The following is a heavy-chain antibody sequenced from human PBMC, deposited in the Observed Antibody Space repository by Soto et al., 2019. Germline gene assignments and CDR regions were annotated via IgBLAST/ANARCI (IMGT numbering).Heavy chain of an antibody. Sequence: SETLSLTCAVYGGSFSGYYWSWIRQPPGKGLEWIGEINHSGSTNYNPSLKSRVTISVDTSKNQFSLKLSSVTAADTAGYYCARLYHYGSGSYFVRYYYYMDVWGKGTTVTVSS. V-gene: IGHV4-34*01. CDR1: GGSFSGYY. J-gene: IGHJ6*03. CDR2: INHSGST. D-gene: IGHD3-10*01. CDR3: ARLYHYGSGSYFVRYYYYMDV.